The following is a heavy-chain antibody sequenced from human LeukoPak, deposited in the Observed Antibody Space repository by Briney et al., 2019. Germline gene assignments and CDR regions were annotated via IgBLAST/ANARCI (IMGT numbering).Heavy chain of an antibody. V-gene: IGHV3-7*01. D-gene: IGHD6-6*01. CDR3: ARDFRGARRQLVRGYMDV. CDR2: IKQEGSER. CDR1: GFTFSNYW. Sequence: GVSLTLSCAASGFTFSNYWMSWVRQAPGKGLEWVANIKQEGSERYYVDSVKGRFTISRDNAKNSLYLQMNRLRAEDTAVYDCARDFRGARRQLVRGYMDVWGKGTTVTVSS. J-gene: IGHJ6*03.